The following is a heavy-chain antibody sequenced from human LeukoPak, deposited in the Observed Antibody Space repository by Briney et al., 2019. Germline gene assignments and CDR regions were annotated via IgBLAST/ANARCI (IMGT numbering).Heavy chain of an antibody. CDR1: GFTFGSYG. J-gene: IGHJ4*02. CDR2: IRFDGSNT. D-gene: IGHD5-18*01. CDR3: ARGYGESHFDS. Sequence: GGSLRLSCAASGFTFGSYGVHWVRQAPGKGLEWVAFIRFDGSNTYYADSVKGRFTISRDNSNNTLYLQMNSLRVKDTAVYYCARGYGESHFDSWGRGSLVTVSS. V-gene: IGHV3-30*02.